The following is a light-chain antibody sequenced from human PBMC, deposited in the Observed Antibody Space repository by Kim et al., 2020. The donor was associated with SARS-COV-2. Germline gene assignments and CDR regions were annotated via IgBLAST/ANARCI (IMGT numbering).Light chain of an antibody. J-gene: IGLJ1*01. CDR2: EVS. CDR1: SSDFGGYIL. Sequence: QAVTITCTGTSSDFGGYILASWYHQHHAKTPTILIYEVSSGPSWVFSRFSCSTSGNTASLTISGLQAEDEADYYCCTYAGISTFYVFGTGTKVTVL. CDR3: CTYAGISTFYV. V-gene: IGLV2-23*02.